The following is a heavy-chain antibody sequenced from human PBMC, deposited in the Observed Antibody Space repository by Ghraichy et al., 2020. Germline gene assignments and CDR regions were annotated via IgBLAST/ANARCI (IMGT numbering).Heavy chain of an antibody. V-gene: IGHV3-23*01. J-gene: IGHJ3*02. Sequence: GESLNISCAASGFTFSSYAMGWVRQAPGKGLEWVSAITGSGDNTQYADSVKGRFTFSRDNSKNTLYLQLSSLRAEDMAVYYCAKYSSHWWNDVLDIWGQGTMVTVSS. D-gene: IGHD2-8*02. CDR3: AKYSSHWWNDVLDI. CDR1: GFTFSSYA. CDR2: ITGSGDNT.